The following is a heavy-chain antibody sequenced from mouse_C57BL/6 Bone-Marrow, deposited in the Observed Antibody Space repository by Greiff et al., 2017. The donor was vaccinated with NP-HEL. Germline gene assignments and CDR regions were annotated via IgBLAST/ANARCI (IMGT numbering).Heavy chain of an antibody. CDR1: GYTFTDYN. CDR3: ARWINYYGSSCYFDY. D-gene: IGHD1-1*01. Sequence: VQLQQSGPELVKPGASVKMSCKASGYTFTDYNIHWVKQSHGKSLEWIGYINPNNGGTSYNQKFKGKATLTVNKSSSTAYMELRSLTSEDSAVYYCARWINYYGSSCYFDYWGQGTTLTVSS. V-gene: IGHV1-22*01. CDR2: INPNNGGT. J-gene: IGHJ2*01.